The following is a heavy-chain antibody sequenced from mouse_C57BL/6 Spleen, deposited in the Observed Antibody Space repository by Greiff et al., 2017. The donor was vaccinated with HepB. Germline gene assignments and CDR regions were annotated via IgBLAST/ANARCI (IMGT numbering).Heavy chain of an antibody. J-gene: IGHJ2*01. CDR1: GYTFTDYY. Sequence: VQLQQSGPELVKPGASVKISCKASGYTFTDYYMNWVKQSHGKSLEWIGDINPNNGGTSYNQKFKGKATLTVDKSSSTAYMELRSLTSEDSAVYYCARPYFDYWGQGTTLTVSS. V-gene: IGHV1-26*01. CDR3: ARPYFDY. CDR2: INPNNGGT.